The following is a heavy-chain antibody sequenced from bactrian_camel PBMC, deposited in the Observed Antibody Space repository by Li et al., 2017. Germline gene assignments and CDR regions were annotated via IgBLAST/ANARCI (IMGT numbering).Heavy chain of an antibody. D-gene: IGHD4*01. J-gene: IGHJ4*01. Sequence: VQLVESGGGLVQPGGSLRLSCVAAGFTIFGYDMSWVRQAPGKGLEWVSTINSGGGTYYGDSVKGRFTISRDNAKNTLYLHLNSLKTEDTAMYYCANSRERYSDYVHVYWGQATQVTVS. CDR2: INSGGGT. V-gene: IGHV3S40*01. CDR3: ANSRERYSDYVHVY. CDR1: GFTIFGYD.